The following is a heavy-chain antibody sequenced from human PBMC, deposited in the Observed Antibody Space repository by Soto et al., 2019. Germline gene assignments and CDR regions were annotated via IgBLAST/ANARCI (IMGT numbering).Heavy chain of an antibody. D-gene: IGHD1-26*01. CDR2: TNQDGSEK. CDR3: SGGVGDAI. V-gene: IGHV3-7*04. Sequence: EDQLVESGGGLVQPGGSLRLTCAVSGFSFRSDWMNWVRQAPGKGLEWVAHTNQDGSEKYYLDSVKGRFTIFRDNAKNSLYLQKNSLRAEYTAVYYCSGGVGDAIWGQGTLVTVSS. J-gene: IGHJ4*02. CDR1: GFSFRSDW.